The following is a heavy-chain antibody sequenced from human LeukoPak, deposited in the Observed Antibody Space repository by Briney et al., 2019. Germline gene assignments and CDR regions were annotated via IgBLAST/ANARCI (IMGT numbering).Heavy chain of an antibody. Sequence: GASVKVSCKASGYTFTSYDINWVRQATGQGLEWMGWMNPNSGNTGYAQKFQGRVTITRNTSISTAYMELSSLRSEDTAVYYCAPYYYDSSGYLDYWGQGTLVTVSS. D-gene: IGHD3-22*01. CDR2: MNPNSGNT. CDR1: GYTFTSYD. J-gene: IGHJ4*02. CDR3: APYYYDSSGYLDY. V-gene: IGHV1-8*03.